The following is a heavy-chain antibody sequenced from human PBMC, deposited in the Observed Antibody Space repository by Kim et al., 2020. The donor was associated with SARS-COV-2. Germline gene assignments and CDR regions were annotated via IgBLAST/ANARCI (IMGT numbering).Heavy chain of an antibody. V-gene: IGHV3-30*04. CDR1: GFTFSSYA. CDR3: ARDDGSRGQYSSGWTYYYYGMDV. J-gene: IGHJ6*02. CDR2: ISYDGSNK. D-gene: IGHD6-19*01. Sequence: GGSLRLSCAASGFTFSSYAMHWVRQAPGKGLEWVAVISYDGSNKNHADSVKGRFTISRDNSKNTLYLQMNSLRAEDTAVYYCARDDGSRGQYSSGWTYYYYGMDVWGQGTTVTVSS.